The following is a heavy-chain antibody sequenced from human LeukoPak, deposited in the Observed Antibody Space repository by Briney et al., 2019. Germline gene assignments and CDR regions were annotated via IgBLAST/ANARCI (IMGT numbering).Heavy chain of an antibody. Sequence: GESLRLSCAASGMTVSSSYLSWVRQAPGKGLEWVSLIYSGGSTYYADSVKGRFTVSRDNSKNTLYLQMDRLRAEDTAVYDCARAFGYDWRLDYWGQGTLVTVSS. CDR2: IYSGGST. J-gene: IGHJ4*02. CDR3: ARAFGYDWRLDY. D-gene: IGHD5-12*01. V-gene: IGHV3-53*01. CDR1: GMTVSSSY.